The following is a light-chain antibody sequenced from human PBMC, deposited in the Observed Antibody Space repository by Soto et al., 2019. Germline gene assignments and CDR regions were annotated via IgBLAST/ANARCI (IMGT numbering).Light chain of an antibody. CDR3: QQSYSTLYT. CDR1: QSISTN. V-gene: IGKV1-39*01. Sequence: DIQMTQSPSSLSASVGDRVTITCRASQSISTNLSWYQQKPGKAPKLLIHAASSLQSGVPSRFSGSGSGTDFTLTISSLQPEDLAVYYCQQSYSTLYTFGQGTNLEIK. CDR2: AAS. J-gene: IGKJ2*01.